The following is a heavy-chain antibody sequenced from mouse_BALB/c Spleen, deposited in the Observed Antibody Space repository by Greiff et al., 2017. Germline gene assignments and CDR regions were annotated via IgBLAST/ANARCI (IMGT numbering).Heavy chain of an antibody. V-gene: IGHV2-9*02. Sequence: QVQLKQSGPGLVAPSQSLSITCTVSGFSLTSYGVHWVRQPPGKGLEWLGVIWAGGSTNYNSALMSRLSISKDNSKSQVFLKMNSLQTDDTAMYYCAREASYGSSYWYFDVWGAGTTVTVSS. D-gene: IGHD1-1*01. CDR2: IWAGGST. CDR3: AREASYGSSYWYFDV. J-gene: IGHJ1*01. CDR1: GFSLTSYG.